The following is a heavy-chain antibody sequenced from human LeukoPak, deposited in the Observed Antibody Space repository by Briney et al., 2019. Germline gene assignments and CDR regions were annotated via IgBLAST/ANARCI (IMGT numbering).Heavy chain of an antibody. V-gene: IGHV1-18*01. J-gene: IGHJ4*02. CDR2: ISAYNGNT. CDR1: GYTFTSYG. D-gene: IGHD6-13*01. Sequence: ASVKVSCKASGYTFTSYGISWVRQAPGQGHEWMGWISAYNGNTNYAQKLQGRVTMTRDTSTSTVYMELSSLRSEDTAVYYCARDGGISSSWYGWHYWGQGTLVTVSS. CDR3: ARDGGISSSWYGWHY.